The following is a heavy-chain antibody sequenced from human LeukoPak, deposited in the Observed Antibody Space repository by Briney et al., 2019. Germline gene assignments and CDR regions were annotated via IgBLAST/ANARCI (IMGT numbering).Heavy chain of an antibody. Sequence: ASVKVSCKASGYTFTNYGIIWVRQAPGQGLEWMGWISAYNGNTNYAQKLQGRVTMTTDTSTNTAYMELRSLRSDDTAVYYCARDLYYYDSSGYRRGDAFDIWGQGTMVTVSS. V-gene: IGHV1-18*01. CDR1: GYTFTNYG. J-gene: IGHJ3*02. D-gene: IGHD3-22*01. CDR2: ISAYNGNT. CDR3: ARDLYYYDSSGYRRGDAFDI.